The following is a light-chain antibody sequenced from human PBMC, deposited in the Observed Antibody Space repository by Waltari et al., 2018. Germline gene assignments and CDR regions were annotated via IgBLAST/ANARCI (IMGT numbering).Light chain of an antibody. J-gene: IGLJ2*01. CDR3: SSYIGSSTLEL. CDR2: DVR. CDR1: SSDVGGYNY. Sequence: QSALTQPASVSGSPGQSVTISCSGTSSDVGGYNYGSWYQQHPGKAPKLSIFDVRCRPSWVSDRFSGSKSGSTASLTISGLQAEDEADYYCSSYIGSSTLELFGGGTSLTVL. V-gene: IGLV2-14*03.